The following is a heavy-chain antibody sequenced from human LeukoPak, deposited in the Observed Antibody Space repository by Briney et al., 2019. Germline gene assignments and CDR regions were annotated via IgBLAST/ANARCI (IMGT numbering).Heavy chain of an antibody. CDR3: ARNAGPGWRAFDY. J-gene: IGHJ4*02. V-gene: IGHV4-4*02. Sequence: SSETLSLTCAVSGGSISSSNWWSWVRQPPGKGLEWIGEIYHSGSTNYNPSLKSRVTISVDKSKNQFSLKLSSVTAADTAVYYCARNAGPGWRAFDYWGQGTLVTVSS. D-gene: IGHD1-14*01. CDR1: GGSISSSNW. CDR2: IYHSGST.